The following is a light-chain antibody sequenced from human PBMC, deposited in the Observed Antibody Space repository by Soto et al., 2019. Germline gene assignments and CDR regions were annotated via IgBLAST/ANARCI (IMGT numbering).Light chain of an antibody. CDR1: QGIRNF. CDR3: QKYSSVPV. J-gene: IGKJ3*01. Sequence: DIQMTQSPTSLSASVGDRVTITCRASQGIRNFVAWYQQKPGKAPKLLIYVASTLQSGVPSRFSGSGSGTDFTLTITSLQPEDVATYSCQKYSSVPVFGPGTKVEIK. V-gene: IGKV1-27*01. CDR2: VAS.